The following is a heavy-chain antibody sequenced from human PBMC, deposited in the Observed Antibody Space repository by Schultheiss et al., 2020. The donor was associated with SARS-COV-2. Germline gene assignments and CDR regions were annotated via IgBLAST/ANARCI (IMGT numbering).Heavy chain of an antibody. V-gene: IGHV4-59*01. CDR3: ARLSRLELDY. Sequence: SETLSLTCAVYGGPFSAYYWSWIRQPPGKGLEWIGYIYYSGSTNYNPSLKSRVTISVDTSKNQFSLKLSSVTAADTAVYYCARLSRLELDYWGQGTLVTVSS. CDR2: IYYSGST. D-gene: IGHD1-7*01. J-gene: IGHJ4*02. CDR1: GGPFSAYY.